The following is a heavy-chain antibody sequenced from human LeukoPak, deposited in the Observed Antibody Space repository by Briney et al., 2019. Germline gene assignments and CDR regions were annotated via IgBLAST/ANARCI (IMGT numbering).Heavy chain of an antibody. CDR2: ISAYNGNT. D-gene: IGHD3-22*01. J-gene: IGHJ4*02. CDR1: GYTFTSYG. Sequence: GASVKVSCKASGYTFTSYGISWVRQAPGQGLEWMGWISAYNGNTNYAQKLQGRVTMTTDTSTSTAYMELRSLRSDDTAVYYCARIGRPTYDSSGIDYWGQGTLVTVSS. CDR3: ARIGRPTYDSSGIDY. V-gene: IGHV1-18*01.